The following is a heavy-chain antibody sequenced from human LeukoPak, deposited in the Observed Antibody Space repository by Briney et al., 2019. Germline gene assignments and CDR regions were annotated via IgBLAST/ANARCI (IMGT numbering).Heavy chain of an antibody. V-gene: IGHV4-38-2*02. CDR2: IYHSGTT. D-gene: IGHD2/OR15-2a*01. J-gene: IGHJ4*02. Sequence: SETLSLTCTVSDYSISSGYYWGWVRQPPGKGLEWIGSIYHSGTTYNNPSLKSRVTISVDTSKNQFSLKLTSVTAADTAIYYCARAYLRAEYYFDYWSQGTLVTVSS. CDR3: ARAYLRAEYYFDY. CDR1: DYSISSGYY.